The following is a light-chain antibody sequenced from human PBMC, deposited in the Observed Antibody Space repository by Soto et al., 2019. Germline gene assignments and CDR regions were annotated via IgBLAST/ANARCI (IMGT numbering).Light chain of an antibody. CDR3: QQFNNWHPWT. Sequence: EIVITQSPATLSVSPGERATLSCRASQNVGNNLVWYQQKPGQATRLLIYGASTRADGIPDRFSGSGSGTEFTLTISGLQSDDFAVYYCQQFNNWHPWTFGQGTKVDI. V-gene: IGKV3-15*01. CDR2: GAS. CDR1: QNVGNN. J-gene: IGKJ1*01.